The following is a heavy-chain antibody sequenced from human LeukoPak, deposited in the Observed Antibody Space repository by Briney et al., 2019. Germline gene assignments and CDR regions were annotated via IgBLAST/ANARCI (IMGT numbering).Heavy chain of an antibody. V-gene: IGHV3-21*04. J-gene: IGHJ4*02. Sequence: PGGSLRLSCAASGFTFSSYSMNWVRQAPGKGLEWVSSISSSSSYIYYADSAKGRFTISRDNSKNTLYLQMNSLRAEDTAIYYCATYRQVLLPFESWGQGTLVTVSS. CDR3: ATYRQVLLPFES. CDR1: GFTFSSYS. D-gene: IGHD2-8*02. CDR2: ISSSSSYI.